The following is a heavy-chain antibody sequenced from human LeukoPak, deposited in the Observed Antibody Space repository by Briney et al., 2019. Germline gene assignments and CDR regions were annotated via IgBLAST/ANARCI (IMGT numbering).Heavy chain of an antibody. CDR3: ARLGPGYSSSWSNDAFAI. V-gene: IGHV4-39*01. Sequence: PSETLSLTCTVSGGSIRSSTYYWGWIRQPPGKGLEWIGSMYYTGSTYYSPSLKSRVTISVDTSKNQFSLKLSSVTAADTAVYYCARLGPGYSSSWSNDAFAIWGQGTMVTVSS. CDR1: GGSIRSSTYY. CDR2: MYYTGST. D-gene: IGHD6-13*01. J-gene: IGHJ3*02.